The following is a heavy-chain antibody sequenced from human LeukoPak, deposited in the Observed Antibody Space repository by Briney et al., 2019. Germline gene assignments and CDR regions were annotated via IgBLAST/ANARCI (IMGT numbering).Heavy chain of an antibody. V-gene: IGHV3-7*05. D-gene: IGHD2-8*01. CDR1: GFTFSINW. J-gene: IGHJ4*02. CDR3: ASGVYAMDY. CDR2: IEQDGSEK. Sequence: GGSLRLSCAASGFTFSINWMNWVRQAPGRGLEWVANIEQDGSEKYYVDSAKGRFTISRDNAKNSLHLQMNSLRAEDTAVYYCASGVYAMDYWGQGTLVTVSS.